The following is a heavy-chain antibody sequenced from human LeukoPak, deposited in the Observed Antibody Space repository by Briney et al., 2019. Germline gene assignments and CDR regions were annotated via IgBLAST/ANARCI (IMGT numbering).Heavy chain of an antibody. CDR1: GFTFRDYA. D-gene: IGHD3-10*01. CDR2: IKNGAHTT. J-gene: IGHJ4*02. CDR3: AREYYGCFDY. Sequence: GGSLRLSCAVSGFTFRDYAMSWVRQPPGKGLEWVSTIKNGAHTTNYADSVKGRLTISRDDSMNTLFLQMNSLRAEDTAVYYCAREYYGCFDYWGQGALATVSS. V-gene: IGHV3-23*01.